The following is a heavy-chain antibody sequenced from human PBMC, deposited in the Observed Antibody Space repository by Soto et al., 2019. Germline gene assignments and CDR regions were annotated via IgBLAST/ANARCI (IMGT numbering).Heavy chain of an antibody. J-gene: IGHJ4*02. CDR3: AKDRGTYYDYVWGSYRAKNLFDY. D-gene: IGHD3-16*02. Sequence: GGSLRLSCAASGFTFSSYGMHWVRQAPGKGLEWVAVISYDGSNKYYADSVKGRFTISRDNSKNTLYLQMNSLRAEDTAVYYCAKDRGTYYDYVWGSYRAKNLFDYWGQGTLVTVSS. V-gene: IGHV3-30*18. CDR2: ISYDGSNK. CDR1: GFTFSSYG.